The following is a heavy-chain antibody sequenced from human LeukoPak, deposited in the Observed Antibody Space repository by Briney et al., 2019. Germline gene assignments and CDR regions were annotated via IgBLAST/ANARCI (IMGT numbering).Heavy chain of an antibody. D-gene: IGHD5-24*01. CDR3: ARGPDGFFDY. Sequence: GGSLRLSCGTSGFTFSSYTMNWVRQAPGKGLEWVSSISSSSRYIYYADSVKGRFTISRDNAKNSHYLQMNSLRAEDTAVYYCARGPDGFFDYWGQEILVTVSS. J-gene: IGHJ4*02. CDR1: GFTFSSYT. CDR2: ISSSSRYI. V-gene: IGHV3-21*06.